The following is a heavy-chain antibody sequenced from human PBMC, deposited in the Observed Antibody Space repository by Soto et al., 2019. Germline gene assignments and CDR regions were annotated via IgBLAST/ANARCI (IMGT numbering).Heavy chain of an antibody. D-gene: IGHD6-13*01. CDR2: ISYSGNT. Sequence: PSETLSLTCIVSGGSVSSSSYYWGWIRQPPGKGLEWIGSISYSGNTYYSPSLKSRVTLSVDTSKNQFSLELSSVTATDTAVYFCARRGARIEADGISTGFDTWGQGTLVTVSS. J-gene: IGHJ5*02. CDR1: GGSVSSSSYY. V-gene: IGHV4-39*01. CDR3: ARRGARIEADGISTGFDT.